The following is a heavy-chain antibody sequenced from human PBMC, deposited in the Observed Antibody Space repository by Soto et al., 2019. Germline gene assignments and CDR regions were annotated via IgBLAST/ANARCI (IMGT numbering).Heavy chain of an antibody. Sequence: QVQLVQSGAEVKKPGAAVKVSCKASGYVFIGYGISWVRQAPGQGLEWMGWISRHNGNTNYAQKFQGRVTMASGASKSTAYIELRSLRSHDTAVYYCARDLDGSGSYYTDYWGQGTLVTVSS. CDR1: GYVFIGYG. CDR2: ISRHNGNT. D-gene: IGHD3-10*01. J-gene: IGHJ4*02. CDR3: ARDLDGSGSYYTDY. V-gene: IGHV1-18*01.